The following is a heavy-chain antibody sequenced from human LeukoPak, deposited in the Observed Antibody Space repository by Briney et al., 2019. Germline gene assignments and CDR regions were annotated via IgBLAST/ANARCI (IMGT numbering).Heavy chain of an antibody. CDR2: INPNSGGT. Sequence: ASVKVSCKASGYTFTDYYIQWVRKAPGQGLEWMGWINPNSGGTNSAQKFQGRVTMTRGTSVSTAYMELSRLRSDDTAVYYCARDHCTSSGCYEYYYYGVDVWGQGTTVTVSS. J-gene: IGHJ6*02. CDR3: ARDHCTSSGCYEYYYYGVDV. V-gene: IGHV1-2*02. D-gene: IGHD2-2*01. CDR1: GYTFTDYY.